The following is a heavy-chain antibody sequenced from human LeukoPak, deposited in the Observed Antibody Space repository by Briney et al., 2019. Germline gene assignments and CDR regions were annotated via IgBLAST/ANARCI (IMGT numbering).Heavy chain of an antibody. D-gene: IGHD6-13*01. CDR3: ARLFRRSSSWYARSGNWFDP. Sequence: SVKVSCKASGGTFSSYAISWVRQAPGQGLERMGGIIPIFGTANYAQKYQGRVTITTDESTSTAYMELSSLRSEDTAVYYCARLFRRSSSWYARSGNWFDPWGQGTLVTVSS. V-gene: IGHV1-69*05. CDR1: GGTFSSYA. J-gene: IGHJ5*02. CDR2: IIPIFGTA.